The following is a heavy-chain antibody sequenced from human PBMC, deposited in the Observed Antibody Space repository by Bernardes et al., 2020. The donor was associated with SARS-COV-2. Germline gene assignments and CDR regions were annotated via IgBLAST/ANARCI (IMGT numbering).Heavy chain of an antibody. CDR1: GGSISSDSYS. J-gene: IGHJ4*01. Sequence: SETLSLTCIVSGGSISSDSYSWSWIRQPAGKGLEWIGRIYVSGSPYYNSSLKSRVTISVDMSKNQFSLKLSSVTAADTAVYYCTRGYYYDSSGYAPPDYWGKGTLVTVSS. CDR2: IYVSGSP. V-gene: IGHV4-61*02. D-gene: IGHD3-22*01. CDR3: TRGYYYDSSGYAPPDY.